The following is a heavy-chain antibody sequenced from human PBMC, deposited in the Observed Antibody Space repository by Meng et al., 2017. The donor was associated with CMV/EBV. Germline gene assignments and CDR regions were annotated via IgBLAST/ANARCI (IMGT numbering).Heavy chain of an antibody. J-gene: IGHJ5*02. CDR2: VTDSGGST. Sequence: GESLKISCAASGFTFSSYAMNLVRQAPGKGLEWVSAVTDSGGSTYYADSVKGRFTISRDNSKNTLYLQMNSLRAEDSAVYYCARGAGPNDYGRSWGQGMLVTVSS. D-gene: IGHD4-17*01. CDR3: ARGAGPNDYGRS. CDR1: GFTFSSYA. V-gene: IGHV3-23*01.